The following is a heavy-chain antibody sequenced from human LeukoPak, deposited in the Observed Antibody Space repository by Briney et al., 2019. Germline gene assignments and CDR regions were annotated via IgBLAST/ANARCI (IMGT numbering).Heavy chain of an antibody. Sequence: ASVMVSCKASGYTFTGYHLHWVRQAPGQGLEWIGRITPNSGDTYYAQDFRGRVTMTRDTSINTAYMELSRLRSDGTAVYYCARDSSLFGGSDYWGRGTLVTVSS. CDR2: ITPNSGDT. CDR1: GYTFTGYH. CDR3: ARDSSLFGGSDY. J-gene: IGHJ4*02. V-gene: IGHV1-2*02. D-gene: IGHD3-10*02.